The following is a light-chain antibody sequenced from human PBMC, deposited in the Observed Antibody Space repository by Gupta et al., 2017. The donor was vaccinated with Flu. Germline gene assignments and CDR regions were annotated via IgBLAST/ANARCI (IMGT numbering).Light chain of an antibody. CDR1: TSDVGGYDS. CDR2: DVT. V-gene: IGLV2-14*01. J-gene: IGLJ2*01. Sequence: QSALTQPASVSGSPGQSITISCTGTTSDVGGYDSVSWYQQHPGSAPKLMIYDVTNRPSRISNRFSGSKSGNTASLTISGLQDDDEANYYCSSYASDSLAVAFGGGTKLTVL. CDR3: SSYASDSLAVA.